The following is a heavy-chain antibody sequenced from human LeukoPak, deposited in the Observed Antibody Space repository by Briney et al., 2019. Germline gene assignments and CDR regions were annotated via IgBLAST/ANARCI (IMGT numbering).Heavy chain of an antibody. J-gene: IGHJ3*02. Sequence: GGSLRLSCAASGFSFSNSWMTWVRQAPGKGLEWVANINEDGSQRYFVDSVKGRFTFSRDNGRNSLYLQMNSLRAEDTAVYYCARDAFDIWGQGTMVTVSS. V-gene: IGHV3-7*01. CDR3: ARDAFDI. CDR2: INEDGSQR. CDR1: GFSFSNSW.